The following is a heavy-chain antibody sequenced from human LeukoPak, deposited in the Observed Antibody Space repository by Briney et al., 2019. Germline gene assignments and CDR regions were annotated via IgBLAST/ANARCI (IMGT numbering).Heavy chain of an antibody. V-gene: IGHV3-48*02. J-gene: IGHJ4*02. D-gene: IGHD2-2*01. CDR1: GFTFSSYS. CDR3: ATSPDDIVVVPAAKIDY. Sequence: GGSLRLSCAASGFTFSSYSMNWVRQAPGKGLEWVSYISSSSSTIYYADSVKGRFTISRDNAKNSLYLQMNSLRDEDTAVYYCATSPDDIVVVPAAKIDYWGQGTLVTVSS. CDR2: ISSSSSTI.